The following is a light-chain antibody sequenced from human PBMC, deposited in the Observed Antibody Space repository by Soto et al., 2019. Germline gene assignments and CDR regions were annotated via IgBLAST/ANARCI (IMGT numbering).Light chain of an antibody. Sequence: EIVMTQSPATLSVSPGERATLSCRASQGVSSNLAWYQQRPGQAPRLLIYGASTRATGIPDRFSGSGSGTDFTLTISRLEPEDFAVYYCQQYGSSLPITFGQGTRLEIK. CDR2: GAS. CDR1: QGVSSN. CDR3: QQYGSSLPIT. J-gene: IGKJ5*01. V-gene: IGKV3-20*01.